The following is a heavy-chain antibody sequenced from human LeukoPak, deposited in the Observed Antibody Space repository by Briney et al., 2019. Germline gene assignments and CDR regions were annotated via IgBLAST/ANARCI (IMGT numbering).Heavy chain of an antibody. Sequence: PGGSLRLSCAASGFTFSRYDMHWVRQGIGKGLEWVSGIGTAGATHYPGSVKGRFTISRDNTKNSLYLQMNSMRAGDTAVYYWARGSDYDDSSRYNWFDPWGQGTLVTVSS. CDR1: GFTFSRYD. J-gene: IGHJ5*02. V-gene: IGHV3-13*01. CDR3: ARGSDYDDSSRYNWFDP. D-gene: IGHD3-22*01. CDR2: IGTAGAT.